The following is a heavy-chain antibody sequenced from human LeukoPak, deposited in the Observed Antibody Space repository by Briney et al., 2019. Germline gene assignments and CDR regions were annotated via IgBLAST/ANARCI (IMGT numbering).Heavy chain of an antibody. CDR1: GGSISSYY. V-gene: IGHV4-59*08. D-gene: IGHD1-1*01. Sequence: PSETLSLTCTVSGGSISSYYWSWIRQPPGKGLEWIGYIYYSGSTYYNPSLKSRVTISVDTSKNQFSLKLSSVTAADTAVYYCARHTRHRRAFDIWGQGTMVTVSS. CDR3: ARHTRHRRAFDI. J-gene: IGHJ3*02. CDR2: IYYSGST.